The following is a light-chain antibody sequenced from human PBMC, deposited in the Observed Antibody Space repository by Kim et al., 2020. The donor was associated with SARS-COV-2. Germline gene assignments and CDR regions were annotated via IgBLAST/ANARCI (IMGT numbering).Light chain of an antibody. CDR2: DAS. CDR1: QNVASY. Sequence: LPPGERAPLSCRASQNVASYLAWYQQRPGQAPRLLIYDASNRAAGIPARFSGSGSGTDFSLTISSLRTEDFAIYFCQQRSNWTLIFGGGTKVDIK. J-gene: IGKJ4*01. CDR3: QQRSNWTLI. V-gene: IGKV3-11*01.